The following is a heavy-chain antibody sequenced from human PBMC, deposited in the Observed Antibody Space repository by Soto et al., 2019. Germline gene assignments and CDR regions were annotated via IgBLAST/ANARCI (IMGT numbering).Heavy chain of an antibody. D-gene: IGHD6-6*01. CDR1: GDSISTYY. Sequence: PSETLSLTCTVSGDSISTYYWSWIRQPPGKGLEWIGYIYDTGSTNYNPSLKSRVTLSVDTSKNQFSLKLSSVTAADTAVYYCARGFDSGSSLYFDYLGQGTLVTVSS. J-gene: IGHJ4*02. CDR3: ARGFDSGSSLYFDY. V-gene: IGHV4-59*01. CDR2: IYDTGST.